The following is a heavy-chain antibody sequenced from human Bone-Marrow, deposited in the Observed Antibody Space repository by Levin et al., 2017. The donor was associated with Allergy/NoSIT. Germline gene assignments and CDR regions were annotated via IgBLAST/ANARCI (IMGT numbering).Heavy chain of an antibody. CDR3: ARGGSGSNDY. CDR2: INPKRGDT. D-gene: IGHD1-26*01. J-gene: IGHJ4*02. Sequence: ASVKVSCTISGYTFSDYYIHWVRQAPGQGLEWMGWINPKRGDTNFAQKFHGRVVLSRNTSISTAYMELGRLRSDDTALDYCARGGSGSNDYWGQGTLVTVSS. V-gene: IGHV1-2*02. CDR1: GYTFSDYY.